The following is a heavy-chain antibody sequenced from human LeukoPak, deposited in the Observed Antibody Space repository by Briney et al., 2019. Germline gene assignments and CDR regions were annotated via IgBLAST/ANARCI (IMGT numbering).Heavy chain of an antibody. Sequence: GGSLRLSCAASGFTFSSYAMSWVRQAPGKGLEWVSAISGSGGSTYYADSVKGRFTISRDNSKNTLYLQMNSLRAEDTAVYYCAKDGALLRWPVYYFDYWGQGTLVTVST. CDR2: ISGSGGST. J-gene: IGHJ4*02. V-gene: IGHV3-23*01. CDR3: AKDGALLRWPVYYFDY. D-gene: IGHD4-23*01. CDR1: GFTFSSYA.